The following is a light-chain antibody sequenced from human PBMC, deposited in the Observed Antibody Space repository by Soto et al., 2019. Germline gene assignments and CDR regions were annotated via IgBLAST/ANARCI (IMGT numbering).Light chain of an antibody. CDR1: QNINNY. V-gene: IGKV3-11*01. J-gene: IGKJ4*01. CDR3: QQRSNWVT. Sequence: EVVLTQSPVTLSLSPGERATLSCRASQNINNYLAWYQQKPGQPPRLLISDAFNRATGIPARFSGSGSGTAFILSISSLEPEDFGVYYCQQRSNWVTFGGGTKVEIK. CDR2: DAF.